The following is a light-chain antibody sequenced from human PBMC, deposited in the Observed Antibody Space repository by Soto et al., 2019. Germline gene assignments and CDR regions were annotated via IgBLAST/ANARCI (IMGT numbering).Light chain of an antibody. J-gene: IGKJ4*01. CDR3: QQYQNWPPLT. Sequence: EIVMTQSPATLSVSPGERATLSCRASQSVKTNLAWYQQNPGQAPRLLIYAASTRATGIPARFSGSGSGTEFTLTISSLQSEDLAVYYCQQYQNWPPLTFGGGTKVEIK. V-gene: IGKV3-15*01. CDR2: AAS. CDR1: QSVKTN.